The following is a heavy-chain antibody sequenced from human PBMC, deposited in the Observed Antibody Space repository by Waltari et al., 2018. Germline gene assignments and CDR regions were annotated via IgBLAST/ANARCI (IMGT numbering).Heavy chain of an antibody. CDR1: GGSFSGYY. V-gene: IGHV4-34*01. CDR3: ARLPEKIAARNWYFDL. CDR2: INHSGST. D-gene: IGHD6-6*01. J-gene: IGHJ2*01. Sequence: QVQLQQWGAGLLKPSEPLSLTCAVYGGSFSGYYWSWIRQPPGKGLEWIGEINHSGSTNYNPSLKSRVTISVDTSKNQFSLKLSSVTAADTAVYYCARLPEKIAARNWYFDLWGRGTLVTVSS.